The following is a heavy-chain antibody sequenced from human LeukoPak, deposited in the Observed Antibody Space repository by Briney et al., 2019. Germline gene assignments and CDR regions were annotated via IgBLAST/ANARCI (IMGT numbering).Heavy chain of an antibody. CDR1: GGSISSYY. CDR3: ARNNYDFWSGYFYGMDV. CDR2: IYYSGST. J-gene: IGHJ6*02. Sequence: SETLSLTCTVSGGSISSYYWSWIRQPPGKGLEWIGYIYYSGSTNYNPSLKSRVTISVDTSKNQFSLKLSSVTAADTAVYYCARNNYDFWSGYFYGMDVWGQGTTVTVSS. V-gene: IGHV4-59*01. D-gene: IGHD3-3*01.